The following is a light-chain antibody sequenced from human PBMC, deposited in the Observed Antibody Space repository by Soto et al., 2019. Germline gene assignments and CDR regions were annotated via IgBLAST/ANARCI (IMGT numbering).Light chain of an antibody. J-gene: IGKJ4*01. CDR1: QSVRRY. V-gene: IGKV3-11*01. CDR3: QQRSNWPPLT. Sequence: EIVLTQSPATLSLSPGDRATLSCRASQSVRRYLAWYQQKPGQAPRLLIYDASNRATGIPARFSGSGSGTDFTLTISSLEPEDFAVYYCQQRSNWPPLTFGGGTKVDIK. CDR2: DAS.